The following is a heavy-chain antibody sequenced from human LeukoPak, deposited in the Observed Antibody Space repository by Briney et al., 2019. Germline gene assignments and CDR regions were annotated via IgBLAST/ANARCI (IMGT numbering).Heavy chain of an antibody. J-gene: IGHJ3*02. V-gene: IGHV3-74*01. D-gene: IGHD3-3*01. CDR1: GFTFSNNW. CDR2: ISTDARTI. Sequence: GGSLRLSCAASGFTFSNNWMHWVRQAPGKGLVWVSHISTDARTITYADFVKGRFTISRDNAKNTLYLQMNSLRAEDTAVYYCARVMSGYYVVLDIWGQGTMVTVSS. CDR3: ARVMSGYYVVLDI.